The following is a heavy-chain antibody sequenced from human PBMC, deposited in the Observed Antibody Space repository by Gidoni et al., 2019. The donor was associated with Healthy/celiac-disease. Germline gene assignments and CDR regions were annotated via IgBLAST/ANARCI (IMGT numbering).Heavy chain of an antibody. CDR3: ARGIRIVATIGSFETDFDY. CDR2: ISSSSSYI. Sequence: MNWVRQAPGKGLEWVSSISSSSSYIYYADSVKGRFTISRDNAKNSLYLQMNSLRAEDTAVYYCARGIRIVATIGSFETDFDYWGQGTLVTVSS. J-gene: IGHJ4*02. D-gene: IGHD5-12*01. V-gene: IGHV3-21*01.